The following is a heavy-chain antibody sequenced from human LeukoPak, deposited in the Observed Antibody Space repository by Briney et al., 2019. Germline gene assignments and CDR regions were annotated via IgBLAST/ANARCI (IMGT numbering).Heavy chain of an antibody. J-gene: IGHJ4*02. CDR1: GFSFRNAW. V-gene: IGHV3-21*01. D-gene: IGHD1-26*01. CDR2: ISRSSDYI. Sequence: GGSETLSCAASGFSFRNAWMSWVRQAPGKGLEWVSSISRSSDYIYYADSVKGRFTISRDNAKNSLYLQMNSLRAEDTAVYYCAREELSYWGQATVVTFSS. CDR3: AREELSY.